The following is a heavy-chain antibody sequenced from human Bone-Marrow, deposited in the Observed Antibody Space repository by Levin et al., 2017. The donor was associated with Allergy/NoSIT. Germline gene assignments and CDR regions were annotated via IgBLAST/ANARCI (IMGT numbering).Heavy chain of an antibody. V-gene: IGHV3-23*01. CDR2: IRGGGETT. CDR3: ARDLRWYYSDSAGYYWDS. CDR1: GFTFSSYA. Sequence: GASVKVSCAASGFTFSSYAMSWVRQSPGKGMEWVSAIRGGGETTFYADSVRGRFTISRDNSKNTLFLQMNSLRAEDTAVYFCARDLRWYYSDSAGYYWDSWGQGTQVTVSS. D-gene: IGHD3-22*01. J-gene: IGHJ4*02.